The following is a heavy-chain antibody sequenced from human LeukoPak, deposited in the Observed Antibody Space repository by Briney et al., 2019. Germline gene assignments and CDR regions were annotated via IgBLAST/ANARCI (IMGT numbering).Heavy chain of an antibody. Sequence: SETLSLTCTVSGGSISSSSYYWGWIRQPPGKGLEWIGSIYYSGSTYYNPSLKSRVTISVDTSKNQFSLKLSSVTAADTAVYYCASVSSSWYSAFDIWGQGTMVTVSS. CDR3: ASVSSSWYSAFDI. CDR1: GGSISSSSYY. CDR2: IYYSGST. D-gene: IGHD6-13*01. J-gene: IGHJ3*02. V-gene: IGHV4-39*07.